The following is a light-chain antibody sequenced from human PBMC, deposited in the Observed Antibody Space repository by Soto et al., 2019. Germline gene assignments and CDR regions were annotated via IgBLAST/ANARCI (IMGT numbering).Light chain of an antibody. J-gene: IGKJ2*01. Sequence: EIVMTQSPATLSLSPGERATLWCKASQSVNSNLVWYQQKPGQAPRILIYGTSTRATGIPARFSGSGSGTDFTLTISSLQSEDFEVYYCQQYNNWPYTFGQGTKVDIK. CDR1: QSVNSN. V-gene: IGKV3-15*01. CDR3: QQYNNWPYT. CDR2: GTS.